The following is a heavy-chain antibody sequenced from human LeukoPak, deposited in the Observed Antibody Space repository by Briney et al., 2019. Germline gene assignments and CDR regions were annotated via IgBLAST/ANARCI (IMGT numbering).Heavy chain of an antibody. D-gene: IGHD3-3*01. V-gene: IGHV4-39*07. Sequence: SETLSLTCTVSGGSISSSSYYWGWIRQPPGKGLEWIGSIYYSGSTYYNPSLKSRVTISVDTSKNQFSLKLSSVTAADTAVYYCAGSIFGVVNDYWGQGTLVTVSS. CDR1: GGSISSSSYY. CDR3: AGSIFGVVNDY. J-gene: IGHJ4*02. CDR2: IYYSGST.